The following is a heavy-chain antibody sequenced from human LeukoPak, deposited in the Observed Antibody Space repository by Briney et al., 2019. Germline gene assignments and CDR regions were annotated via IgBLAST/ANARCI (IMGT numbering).Heavy chain of an antibody. V-gene: IGHV1-2*02. CDR3: ARAGYDSSGFDAFDI. CDR2: INPNSGGT. Sequence: GASVKVSCKASGYTFTGYYMHWVRQAPGQGLEWMGWINPNSGGTNYAQKFQGRVTMTRDTSISTAYMELSRLRSDDTAVYYCARAGYDSSGFDAFDIWGQGTMVTVSS. CDR1: GYTFTGYY. D-gene: IGHD3-22*01. J-gene: IGHJ3*02.